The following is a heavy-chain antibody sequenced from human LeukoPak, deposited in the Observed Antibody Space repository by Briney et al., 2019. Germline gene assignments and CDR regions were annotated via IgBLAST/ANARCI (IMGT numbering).Heavy chain of an antibody. V-gene: IGHV3-11*05. J-gene: IGHJ3*02. Sequence: GRFTISRDNAKNLLYLQMNSLRAEDTAVYYCARVSGYTFDIWGQGTMVTVSS. D-gene: IGHD5-18*01. CDR3: ARVSGYTFDI.